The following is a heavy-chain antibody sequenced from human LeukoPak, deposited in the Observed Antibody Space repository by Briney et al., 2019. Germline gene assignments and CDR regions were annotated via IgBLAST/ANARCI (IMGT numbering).Heavy chain of an antibody. J-gene: IGHJ4*02. V-gene: IGHV3-48*01. CDR1: GFTFSTFG. CDR3: ARDLYSYGRFDY. D-gene: IGHD5-18*01. CDR2: INYNGRDM. Sequence: GGSLRLSCAASGFTFSTFGMSWVRQAPGKGLEWVSCINYNGRDMYYADSVKGRFTTSRDNAKDSLYLQMNTLRGEDTAVYFCARDLYSYGRFDYWGQGTLVTISS.